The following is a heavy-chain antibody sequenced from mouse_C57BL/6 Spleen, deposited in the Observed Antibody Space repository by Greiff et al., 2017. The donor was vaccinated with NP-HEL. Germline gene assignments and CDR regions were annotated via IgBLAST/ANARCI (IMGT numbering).Heavy chain of an antibody. Sequence: VQLQQSGAELARPGASVKLSCKASGYTFTSYGISWVKQRTGQGLEWIGEIYPRSGNTYYNEKFKGKATLTADKSSSTAYMELRSLTSEDSAVYFCARSHYGSSYSAWFAYWGQGTLVTVSA. CDR1: GYTFTSYG. J-gene: IGHJ3*01. CDR2: IYPRSGNT. D-gene: IGHD1-1*01. V-gene: IGHV1-81*01. CDR3: ARSHYGSSYSAWFAY.